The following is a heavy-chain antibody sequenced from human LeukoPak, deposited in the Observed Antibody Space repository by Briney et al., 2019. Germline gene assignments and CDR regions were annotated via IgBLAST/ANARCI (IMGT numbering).Heavy chain of an antibody. V-gene: IGHV3-7*01. Sequence: GGSLRLSCAASGFTFSSYWMSWVRQAPGKGLEWVANIKQDGSEKYYVDSVKGRFTISRDNAKSSLYLQMNSLRAEDTAVYYCARHGYSGYGGFDYWGQGTLVTVSS. CDR3: ARHGYSGYGGFDY. CDR1: GFTFSSYW. D-gene: IGHD5-12*01. CDR2: IKQDGSEK. J-gene: IGHJ4*02.